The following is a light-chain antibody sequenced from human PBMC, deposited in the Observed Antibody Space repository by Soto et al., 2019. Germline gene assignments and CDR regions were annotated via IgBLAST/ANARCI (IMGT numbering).Light chain of an antibody. Sequence: QSVLTQPASVSGSPGQSIAISCTGTSSDAGGYSYVSWYQQQPGKAPKLVISDVSNRPSGVSDRFSGSKSGNTASLTISGPQTEDEADYYCASYTTSSTYVFGTGTKVTVL. CDR2: DVS. J-gene: IGLJ1*01. CDR1: SSDAGGYSY. V-gene: IGLV2-14*01. CDR3: ASYTTSSTYV.